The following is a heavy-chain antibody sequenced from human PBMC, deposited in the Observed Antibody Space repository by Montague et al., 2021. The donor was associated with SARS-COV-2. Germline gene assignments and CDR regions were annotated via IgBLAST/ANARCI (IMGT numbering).Heavy chain of an antibody. Sequence: PALVKPTQTLTLTCTFSGFSLSTSGMCVSWIRQPPGKALEWLALIDWDDDKYYSTSLKTRLTISKDTSKNQVVLTMTNMDPVDTATYYCARTWTFGELLYDAFDIWGQGTIVTVSS. V-gene: IGHV2-70*01. D-gene: IGHD3-10*01. J-gene: IGHJ3*02. CDR3: ARTWTFGELLYDAFDI. CDR2: IDWDDDK. CDR1: GFSLSTSGMC.